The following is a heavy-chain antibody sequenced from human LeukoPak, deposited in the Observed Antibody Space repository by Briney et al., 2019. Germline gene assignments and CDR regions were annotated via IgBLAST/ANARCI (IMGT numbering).Heavy chain of an antibody. Sequence: PSETLSLTCSVSGGSISSNGYYWGWIRQPPGKGLEWIGSIYYSGSTYYNPSLKSRVTISIATSKNQFSLKLSSVTAADTAMYYCVREDYYGSGSYYPVFDYWGRGTLVTVSS. D-gene: IGHD3-10*01. CDR2: IYYSGST. CDR3: VREDYYGSGSYYPVFDY. CDR1: GGSISSNGYY. J-gene: IGHJ4*02. V-gene: IGHV4-39*07.